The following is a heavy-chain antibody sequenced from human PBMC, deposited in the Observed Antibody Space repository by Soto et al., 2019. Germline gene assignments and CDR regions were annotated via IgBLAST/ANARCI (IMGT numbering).Heavy chain of an antibody. CDR3: ARGYDWFDP. Sequence: SETLSLTCAVSGGSISSGDYYWNWIRQPPGKGLDWIGYIYYSGSTYYNPSLKSRVTISVDTSKNQFSLKLTSVTAADTAVYYCARGYDWFDPWGQGTLVTVSS. CDR1: GGSISSGDYY. J-gene: IGHJ5*02. D-gene: IGHD5-12*01. CDR2: IYYSGST. V-gene: IGHV4-30-4*01.